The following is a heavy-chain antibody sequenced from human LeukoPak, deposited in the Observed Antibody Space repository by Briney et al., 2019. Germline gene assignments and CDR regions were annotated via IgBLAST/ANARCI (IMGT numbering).Heavy chain of an antibody. CDR1: GFTFSSYG. J-gene: IGHJ4*02. CDR2: IWYDGSNK. Sequence: GGSVRLSCAASGFTFSSYGMHWVRQAPGKGLEWVAVIWYDGSNKYYADSVKGRFTISRDNSKNTLYLQMNSLRAEDTAVYYCAREGHGSGSYLFDYWGQGNLVTVSS. CDR3: AREGHGSGSYLFDY. D-gene: IGHD3-10*01. V-gene: IGHV3-33*01.